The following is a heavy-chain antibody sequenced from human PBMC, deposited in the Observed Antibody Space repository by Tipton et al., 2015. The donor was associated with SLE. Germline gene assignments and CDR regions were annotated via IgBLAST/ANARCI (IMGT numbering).Heavy chain of an antibody. V-gene: IGHV4-59*08. CDR3: ARNLGPEWMATKRGYFDL. J-gene: IGHJ2*01. CDR2: VSYSGST. Sequence: TLSLTCTVSGGSISSHYWSWIRQPPGRGLEWIGYVSYSGSTNYNPSLKSRVTISVDTSKNQFSLKLSSVTAADTAVYYCARNLGPEWMATKRGYFDLWGRGTLVSVSS. D-gene: IGHD5-24*01. CDR1: GGSISSHY.